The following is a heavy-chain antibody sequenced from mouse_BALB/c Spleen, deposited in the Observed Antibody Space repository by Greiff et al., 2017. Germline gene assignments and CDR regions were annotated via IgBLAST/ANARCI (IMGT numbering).Heavy chain of an antibody. J-gene: IGHJ1*01. CDR3: ARVRDGGWYFDV. CDR2: INPSTGYT. D-gene: IGHD2-3*01. CDR1: GYTFTSYW. Sequence: VQLQESGAELAKPGASVKMSCKASGYTFTSYWMHWVKQRPGQGLEWIGYINPSTGYTEYNQKFKDKATVTADKSSSTAYMQLSSLTSEDSAVYYGARVRDGGWYFDVWGAGTTVTVSS. V-gene: IGHV1-7*01.